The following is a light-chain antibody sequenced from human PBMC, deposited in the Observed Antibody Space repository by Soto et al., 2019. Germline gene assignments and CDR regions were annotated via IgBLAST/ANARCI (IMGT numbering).Light chain of an antibody. V-gene: IGKV1-33*01. CDR2: DAS. J-gene: IGKJ5*01. Sequence: GDIVTITCQASQDIGNSVNWYKHKEGKAPDVLIYDASFLERGVPSRFSGSGSGTHFTFTISTLQPEDIATYYCQQYDDLLLTFGQGTRLEIK. CDR1: QDIGNS. CDR3: QQYDDLLLT.